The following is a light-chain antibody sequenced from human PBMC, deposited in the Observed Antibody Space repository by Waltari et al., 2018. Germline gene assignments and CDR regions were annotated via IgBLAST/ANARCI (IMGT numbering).Light chain of an antibody. J-gene: IGKJ1*01. CDR1: QSVCRA. CDR2: GAS. V-gene: IGKV3-20*01. Sequence: DIVLTQTPGTLALSPGERAPLSCRASQSVCRALAWYQQKHGQAPRLLISGASSRATGISDRFSGSGSGTDFSLTISRVEPEDFAVYFCQMYVRLPVTFGQGTKVEVK. CDR3: QMYVRLPVT.